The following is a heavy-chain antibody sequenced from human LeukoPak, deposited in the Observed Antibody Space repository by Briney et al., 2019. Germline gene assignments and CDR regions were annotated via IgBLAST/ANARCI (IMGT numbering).Heavy chain of an antibody. J-gene: IGHJ5*02. D-gene: IGHD6-13*01. V-gene: IGHV4-30-4*01. Sequence: SETLSLTCTVSGGSISSGDYYWSWIRQPPGKGLEWIGYIYYSGSTYYNPSLKSRVTISVDTSKIQFSLKLSSVTAADTAVYYCARDAGAAAGTRWFDPWGQGTLVTVSS. CDR1: GGSISSGDYY. CDR2: IYYSGST. CDR3: ARDAGAAAGTRWFDP.